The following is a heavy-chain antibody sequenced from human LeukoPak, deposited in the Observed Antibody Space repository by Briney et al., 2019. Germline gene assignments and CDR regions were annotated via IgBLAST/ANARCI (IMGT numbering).Heavy chain of an antibody. V-gene: IGHV3-23*01. J-gene: IGHJ4*02. CDR2: ISGSGGST. Sequence: SGGSLRLSCAASGFTFSSYAMSWARQAPGKGLEWVSAISGSGGSTYYADSVKGRFTISRDNSKNTLYLQMNSLRAEDTAVYYCAKGFGELPYYFDYWGQGTLVTVSS. CDR3: AKGFGELPYYFDY. CDR1: GFTFSSYA. D-gene: IGHD3-10*01.